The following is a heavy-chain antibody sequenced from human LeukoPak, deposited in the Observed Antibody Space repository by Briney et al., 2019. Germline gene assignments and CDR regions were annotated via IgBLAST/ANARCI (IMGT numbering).Heavy chain of an antibody. CDR3: ARDIKVTIFGVVIMRYFDY. D-gene: IGHD3-3*01. Sequence: PSGTLSLTCAVSGGSISSSSWWSWVRQPPGKGLEWIGEIYHSGSTNYNPSLKSRVTISVDKSKNQFSLKLSSVTAADTAVYYCARDIKVTIFGVVIMRYFDYWGQGTLVTVSS. CDR2: IYHSGST. CDR1: GGSISSSSW. J-gene: IGHJ4*02. V-gene: IGHV4-4*02.